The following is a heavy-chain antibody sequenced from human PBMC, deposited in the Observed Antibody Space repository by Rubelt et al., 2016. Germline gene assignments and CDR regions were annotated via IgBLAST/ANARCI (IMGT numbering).Heavy chain of an antibody. CDR1: GGTFSSYA. V-gene: IGHV1-69*10. CDR3: ARGRDGYNLYFDY. D-gene: IGHD5-24*01. CDR2: IIPILGIA. Sequence: QVQLVQSGAEVTKPGASVKVSCKASGGTFSSYAISWVRQAPGQGLEWMGGIIPILGIANYAQKFQGRVTITADKSTSTAYMELSSLRSEDTAVYYCARGRDGYNLYFDYWGQGTLVTVSS. J-gene: IGHJ4*02.